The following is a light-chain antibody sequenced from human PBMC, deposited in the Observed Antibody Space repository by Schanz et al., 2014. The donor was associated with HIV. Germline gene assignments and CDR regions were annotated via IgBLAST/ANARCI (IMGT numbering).Light chain of an antibody. Sequence: QSVLTQPPSVSAAPGQKITISCSGGTSNVVSNYVSWYQQGPGTAPKLLIYDNDKRPSGIPDRFSGSKSATSATLGITGLQTGDEADYYCGIWDTSLTAGELVFGPGTKLTVL. CDR1: TSNVVSNY. V-gene: IGLV1-51*01. J-gene: IGLJ1*01. CDR3: GIWDTSLTAGELV. CDR2: DND.